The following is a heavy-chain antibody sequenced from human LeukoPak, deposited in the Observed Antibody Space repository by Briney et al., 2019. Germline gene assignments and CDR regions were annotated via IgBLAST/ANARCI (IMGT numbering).Heavy chain of an antibody. CDR1: GGSFSGYY. CDR3: ARGRPHYYDSSGYLVGQYYFDY. J-gene: IGHJ4*02. V-gene: IGHV4-34*01. D-gene: IGHD3-22*01. CDR2: INHSGST. Sequence: SETLSLTCAVYGGSFSGYYWSWIRQPPGKGLEWIGEINHSGSTNYNPSLKSRVTISVDTSKNQFSLKLSSVTAADTAVYYCARGRPHYYDSSGYLVGQYYFDYWGQGALVTVSS.